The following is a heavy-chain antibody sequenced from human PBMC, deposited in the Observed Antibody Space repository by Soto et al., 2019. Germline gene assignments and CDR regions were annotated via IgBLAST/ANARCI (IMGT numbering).Heavy chain of an antibody. CDR1: GFTFSNHA. V-gene: IGHV3-30*18. D-gene: IGHD3-16*01. J-gene: IGHJ4*02. CDR2: ISYDGSNK. CDR3: AKDRVQLGVGEVDF. Sequence: QVQLVESGGGVVQPGRSLRLSCAASGFTFSNHAMHWVRQAPGKGLEWVAVISYDGSNKYYGDSVKGRFTISRDNSKNTLYLQVNSLRAEDTAVYYCAKDRVQLGVGEVDFWGQGTLVTVSS.